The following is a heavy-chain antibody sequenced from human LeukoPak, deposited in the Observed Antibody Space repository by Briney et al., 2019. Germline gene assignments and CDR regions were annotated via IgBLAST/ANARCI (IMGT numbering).Heavy chain of an antibody. J-gene: IGHJ4*02. D-gene: IGHD6-19*01. CDR1: GFTFSTYS. Sequence: GESLRLSCAASGFTFSTYSMNWVRQAPGKGLEWVSSISSSSSYIYYADSVKGRFTISRDNAKNSLYLQMNSLRAEDTAVYYCAREGWLVLDYWGQGTLVTVSS. CDR2: ISSSSSYI. CDR3: AREGWLVLDY. V-gene: IGHV3-21*01.